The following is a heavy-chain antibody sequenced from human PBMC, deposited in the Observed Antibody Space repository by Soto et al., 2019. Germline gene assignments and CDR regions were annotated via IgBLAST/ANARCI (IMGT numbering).Heavy chain of an antibody. CDR1: GFTFSSYA. Sequence: EVQLLESGGGLVQPGGSLRLSCAASGFTFSSYAMSWVRQAPGKGLEWVSIIGVGGGDRYYPESVKGRFTISRDNSKNALYLQINTLRNEDTAVYYCGKDVGDYVPYYYGVDVWGQGTTVTVSS. V-gene: IGHV3-23*01. CDR2: IGVGGGDR. CDR3: GKDVGDYVPYYYGVDV. D-gene: IGHD1-26*01. J-gene: IGHJ6*02.